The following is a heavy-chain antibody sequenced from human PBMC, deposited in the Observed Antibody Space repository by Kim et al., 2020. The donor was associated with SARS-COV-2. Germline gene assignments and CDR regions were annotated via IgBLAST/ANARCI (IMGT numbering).Heavy chain of an antibody. CDR3: VKGLLLYPSGTYDFDY. CDR1: GFTVDNYF. D-gene: IGHD3-10*01. J-gene: IGHJ4*02. Sequence: GGSLRLSCVASGFTVDNYFMHWVRQVPGKGLEWVSGISWNSGSLGYADSVKGRFTISRDNAKNSLYLQMNSLRAEDTAFYYCVKGLLLYPSGTYDFDYWGQGSLVTVSS. CDR2: ISWNSGSL. V-gene: IGHV3-9*01.